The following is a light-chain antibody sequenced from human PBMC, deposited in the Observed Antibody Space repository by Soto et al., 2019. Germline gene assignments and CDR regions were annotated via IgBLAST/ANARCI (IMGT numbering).Light chain of an antibody. J-gene: IGKJ4*01. CDR2: DAS. Sequence: EIVLTQSPATLSLSPGERATLSCRASQTVTSYLAWYQHKPGQAPRLLIYDASKMATGIPARFSGSGSGTDFTLTISSLGPEDFAVYYCQQRSNWPLTFGGGTRVEI. CDR1: QTVTSY. CDR3: QQRSNWPLT. V-gene: IGKV3-11*01.